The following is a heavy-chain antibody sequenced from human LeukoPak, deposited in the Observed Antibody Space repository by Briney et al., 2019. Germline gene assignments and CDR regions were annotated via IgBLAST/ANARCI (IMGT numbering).Heavy chain of an antibody. D-gene: IGHD3-16*01. Sequence: GGSLRLSCAASGFTFSSYWMSWVRQAPGKVLEWVANIKQDGSEKYYVDSVKGRFTISRDNAKNSLYLQMNSLRAEDTAVYYCARAAENYGGRFDSWGQGTLVTVSS. CDR2: IKQDGSEK. V-gene: IGHV3-7*01. J-gene: IGHJ4*02. CDR3: ARAAENYGGRFDS. CDR1: GFTFSSYW.